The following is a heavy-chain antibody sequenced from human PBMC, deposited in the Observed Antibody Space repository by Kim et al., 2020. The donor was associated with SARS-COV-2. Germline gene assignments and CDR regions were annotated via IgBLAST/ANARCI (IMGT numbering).Heavy chain of an antibody. Sequence: SETLSLTCAVYGGSFSGYYWSWIRQPPGKGLEWIGEINHSGSTNYNPSLKSRVTISVDTSKNQFSLKLSSVTAADTAVYYCARGLGITMVQGVSKYYYYMDVWGKGTTVTVSS. CDR3: ARGLGITMVQGVSKYYYYMDV. D-gene: IGHD3-10*01. J-gene: IGHJ6*03. CDR2: INHSGST. CDR1: GGSFSGYY. V-gene: IGHV4-34*01.